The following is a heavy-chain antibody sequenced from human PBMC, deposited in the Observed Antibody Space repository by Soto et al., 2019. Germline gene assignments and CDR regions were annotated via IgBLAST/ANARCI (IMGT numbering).Heavy chain of an antibody. J-gene: IGHJ4*02. Sequence: QVQLVESGGGVVQPGRSLRLSCAASGFTFSSYGMHWVRQAPGKGLEWVAVISYDGSNKYYADSVKGRFTISRDNSKNTLYLQMNSLRAEDKAVYYCAKDQGKNNFDYWGQGTLVTVSS. CDR1: GFTFSSYG. V-gene: IGHV3-30*18. CDR3: AKDQGKNNFDY. CDR2: ISYDGSNK.